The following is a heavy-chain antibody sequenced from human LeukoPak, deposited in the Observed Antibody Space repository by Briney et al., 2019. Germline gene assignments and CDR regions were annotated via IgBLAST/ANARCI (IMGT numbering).Heavy chain of an antibody. D-gene: IGHD6-19*01. CDR2: ISSTSTYI. CDR1: GFTFSDYS. V-gene: IGHV3-21*01. CDR3: ARFETVAAKPIEH. Sequence: PGGSLRLSCAASGFTFSDYSMNWVRQAPGKGLDWVSSISSTSTYILYADSVKDRFPISRDNARNSLYLQMNSLRAEDTAVYYCARFETVAAKPIEHWGPGTLVTVSS. J-gene: IGHJ1*01.